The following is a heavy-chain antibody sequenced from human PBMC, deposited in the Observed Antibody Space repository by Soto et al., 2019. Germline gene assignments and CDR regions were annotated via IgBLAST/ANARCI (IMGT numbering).Heavy chain of an antibody. CDR1: GYAFSDYY. J-gene: IGHJ3*01. CDR3: ARDRVSSPDGVDSFDL. D-gene: IGHD3-10*01. V-gene: IGHV1-2*02. Sequence: ASVKVSCKASGYAFSDYYMHWVRQAPGQGLEWMGYINPQSGGTKYGQKFQDRVTMTRDTPKITVYMELRILTSKDTAVYYCARDRVSSPDGVDSFDLWGQGTLVTVSS. CDR2: INPQSGGT.